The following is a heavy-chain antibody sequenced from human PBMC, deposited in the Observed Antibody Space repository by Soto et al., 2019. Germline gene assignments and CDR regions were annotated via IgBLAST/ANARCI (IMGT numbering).Heavy chain of an antibody. CDR3: ARDFLVVGTIGPGIAVAGTPWFDP. V-gene: IGHV3-30-3*01. Sequence: GGSLRLSCAASGFTFSSYAMHWVRQAPGKGLEWVAVISYDGSNKYYADSVKGRFTISRDNSKNTLYLQTNSLRAEDTAVYYCARDFLVVGTIGPGIAVAGTPWFDPWGQGTLVTVSS. J-gene: IGHJ5*02. CDR1: GFTFSSYA. CDR2: ISYDGSNK. D-gene: IGHD6-19*01.